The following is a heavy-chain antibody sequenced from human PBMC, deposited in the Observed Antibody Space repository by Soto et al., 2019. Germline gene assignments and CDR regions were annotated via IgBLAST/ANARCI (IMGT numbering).Heavy chain of an antibody. V-gene: IGHV4-34*01. D-gene: IGHD3-3*01. J-gene: IGHJ4*02. Sequence: SETLSLTCAVYGGSFSGYYWSWIRQPPGKGLEWIGEINHSGSTNYNPSLKSRVTISVDTSKNQFSLKLSSVTAADTAVYYCARLHYYDFWSGYYTARYYFDYWGQGTLVTVSS. CDR2: INHSGST. CDR3: ARLHYYDFWSGYYTARYYFDY. CDR1: GGSFSGYY.